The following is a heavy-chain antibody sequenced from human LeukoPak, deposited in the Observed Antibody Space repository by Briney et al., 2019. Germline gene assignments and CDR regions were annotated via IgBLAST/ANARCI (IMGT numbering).Heavy chain of an antibody. CDR3: AKDCVIIAVAGHDGFDI. D-gene: IGHD6-19*01. J-gene: IGHJ3*02. CDR1: GFSFYSYA. V-gene: IGHV3-23*01. CDR2: ISGSGSST. Sequence: PGGSLRLSCTASGFSFYSYAMSWVRQAPGKGLQWVSGISGSGSSTYYTDSVKGRFTISRDNSKSTLHLQMNSLRAEDTAVYYCAKDCVIIAVAGHDGFDIWGQGTMVTVSS.